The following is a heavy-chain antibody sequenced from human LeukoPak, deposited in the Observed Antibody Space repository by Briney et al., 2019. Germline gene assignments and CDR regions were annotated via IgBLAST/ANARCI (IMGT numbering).Heavy chain of an antibody. Sequence: DSVTLSCKASGYTFTSYDINWVRQAPGQGLEWMGWMNPKSSNTGYSQKFQGRVTMPRNTSISTAYMERSSLRSEDTAVYYCARVPDFWIDYWGQGTLVTVSS. CDR3: ARVPDFWIDY. CDR1: GYTFTSYD. CDR2: MNPKSSNT. V-gene: IGHV1-8*01. D-gene: IGHD3-3*01. J-gene: IGHJ4*02.